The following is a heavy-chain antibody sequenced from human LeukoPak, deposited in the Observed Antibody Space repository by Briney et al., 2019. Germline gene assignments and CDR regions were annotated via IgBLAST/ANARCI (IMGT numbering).Heavy chain of an antibody. CDR2: INGGSGNT. J-gene: IGHJ4*02. CDR3: ANPRYDSSGYYYVD. D-gene: IGHD3-22*01. CDR1: GYTFIDYT. V-gene: IGHV1-3*01. Sequence: ASVTVSCKASGYTFIDYTMHWLRQAPGQRLDWMGWINGGSGNTKYSPEFQGRVTITRDTSASTGYMELSSLRSEDTAVYYCANPRYDSSGYYYVDWGQGTLVTVSS.